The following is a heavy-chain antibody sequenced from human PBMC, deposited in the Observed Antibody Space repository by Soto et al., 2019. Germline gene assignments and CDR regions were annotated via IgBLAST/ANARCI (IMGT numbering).Heavy chain of an antibody. CDR3: ARDGESGYSYGEDFDY. CDR2: ISSSGSTI. Sequence: GGSLRLSCAASGFTFSDYYMSWIRQAPGKGLEWVSYISSSGSTIYYADSVKGRFTISRDNAKNSLYLQMNSLRAEDTAVYYCARDGESGYSYGEDFDYWGQGTLVTVSS. CDR1: GFTFSDYY. D-gene: IGHD5-18*01. J-gene: IGHJ4*02. V-gene: IGHV3-11*01.